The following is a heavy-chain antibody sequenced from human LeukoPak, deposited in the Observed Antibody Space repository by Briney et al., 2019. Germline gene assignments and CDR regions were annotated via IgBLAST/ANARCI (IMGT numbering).Heavy chain of an antibody. J-gene: IGHJ6*02. CDR1: GVAFSSSSYY. V-gene: IGHV4-34*01. Sequence: SETLSLTCTASGVAFSSSSYYWSWIRQPPGKGLEWIGEINHSGSTNYHPSLKSRVTISVDTSKTQYSLKLSSVTAPDTAMYDCARSEYSSGTLNYYYGIDVWGQGTTVTVSS. CDR3: ARSEYSSGTLNYYYGIDV. CDR2: INHSGST. D-gene: IGHD5-18*01.